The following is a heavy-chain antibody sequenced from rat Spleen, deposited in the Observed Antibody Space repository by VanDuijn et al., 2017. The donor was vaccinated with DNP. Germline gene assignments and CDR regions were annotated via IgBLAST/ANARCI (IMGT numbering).Heavy chain of an antibody. CDR3: VRRRLPYWYFDF. V-gene: IGHV1-43*01. J-gene: IGHJ1*01. CDR1: GYTFTSYY. Sequence: QVQLQQSGAELAKPGSSVKISCEASGYTFTSYYIGWIKQTTGQGLEYIGYINTGSGGTNYNEKFRGKATLTVDTSSNTAFMQLSSLTPDDSAVYYCVRRRLPYWYFDFWGPGTMVTVSS. CDR2: INTGSGGT. D-gene: IGHD1-4*01.